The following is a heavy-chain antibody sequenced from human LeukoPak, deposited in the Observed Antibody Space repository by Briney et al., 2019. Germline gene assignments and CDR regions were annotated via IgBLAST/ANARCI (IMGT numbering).Heavy chain of an antibody. J-gene: IGHJ4*02. CDR1: GFTFSSYG. CDR2: ISYDGSNK. Sequence: PGGSLRLSCAASGFTFSSYGMHWVRQAPGKELKWVAVISYDGSNKYYADSVKGRFTISRDNSKNTLYLQMNSLRAEDTAVYYCARGDYYGSGSSVWGQGTLVTVSS. V-gene: IGHV3-30*19. D-gene: IGHD3-10*01. CDR3: ARGDYYGSGSSV.